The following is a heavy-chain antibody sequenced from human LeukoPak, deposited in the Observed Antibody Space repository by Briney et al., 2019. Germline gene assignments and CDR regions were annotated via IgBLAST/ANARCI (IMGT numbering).Heavy chain of an antibody. CDR1: GFTFSSYS. CDR3: ARQGGRDIVVVPAAPVGFDY. V-gene: IGHV3-21*01. CDR2: ISSSSSYI. D-gene: IGHD2-2*01. Sequence: PGGSLRLSCAASGFTFSSYSMNWVRQAPGKGLEWVSSISSSSSYIYYADSVKGRFTISRDNAKNSLYLQMNSLRAEDTAVYYCARQGGRDIVVVPAAPVGFDYWGQGTLVTVSS. J-gene: IGHJ4*02.